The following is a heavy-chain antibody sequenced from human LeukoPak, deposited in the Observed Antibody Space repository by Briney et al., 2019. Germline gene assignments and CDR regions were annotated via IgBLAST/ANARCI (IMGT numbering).Heavy chain of an antibody. J-gene: IGHJ4*02. CDR2: IREDGSQK. CDR3: ARDLDY. V-gene: IGHV3-7*04. Sequence: GGSLRLSCAASGFTFSSYWMSWVRQAPGNGLEWVANIREDGSQKFYVDSVKGRFTISRDNAKNSLYLQMDSLRAEDTAVYYCARDLDYWGQGTLVTVSS. CDR1: GFTFSSYW.